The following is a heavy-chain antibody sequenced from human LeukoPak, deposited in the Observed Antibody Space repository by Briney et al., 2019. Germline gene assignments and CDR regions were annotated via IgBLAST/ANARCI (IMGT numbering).Heavy chain of an antibody. J-gene: IGHJ6*03. CDR3: ARGAYSSSFYYYYYMDV. CDR1: GFTFSSYS. D-gene: IGHD6-6*01. Sequence: GGSLRLSCAASGFTFSSYSMNWVRQAPGKGLEWVSSISSSSSYIYYADSVKGRFTISRDNAKNSLYLQMNSLRAEDTAVYYFARGAYSSSFYYYYYMDVWGKGTTVTVSS. V-gene: IGHV3-21*01. CDR2: ISSSSSYI.